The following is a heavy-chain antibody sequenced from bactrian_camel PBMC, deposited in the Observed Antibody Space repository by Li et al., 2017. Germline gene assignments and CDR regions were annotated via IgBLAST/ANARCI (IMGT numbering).Heavy chain of an antibody. CDR2: ISRYGDI. V-gene: IGHV3S55*01. CDR3: AGRGSWYCGSSRTAADFAY. CDR1: GLTFDGAD. J-gene: IGHJ6*01. D-gene: IGHD6*01. Sequence: HVQLVESGGGSVQAGGSLRLSCRAYGLTFDGADMGWYRQAPGHECELVASISRYGDIGYADSVKGRFTISKGNAKNTLYLQMNRLKPEDTATYYCAGRGSWYCGSSRTAADFAYWGQGTQVTVS.